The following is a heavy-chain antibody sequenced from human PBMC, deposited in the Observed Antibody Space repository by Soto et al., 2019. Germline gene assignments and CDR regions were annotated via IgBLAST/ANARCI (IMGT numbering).Heavy chain of an antibody. Sequence: QVQLVESGGGLVRPGGSLRLSCATSGFTFGDYYMSWIRQAPGKGLEWVSYIASRDPTVYYADSVRGRFTISRDNAKNLLYMQMDNLRADDTAMYYCAREKSSGYYGMDVWGQGTTVTVSS. CDR1: GFTFGDYY. CDR3: AREKSSGYYGMDV. V-gene: IGHV3-11*01. D-gene: IGHD3-22*01. CDR2: IASRDPTV. J-gene: IGHJ6*02.